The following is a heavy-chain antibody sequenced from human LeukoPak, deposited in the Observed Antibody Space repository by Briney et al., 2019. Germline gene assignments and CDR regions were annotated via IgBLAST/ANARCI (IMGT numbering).Heavy chain of an antibody. CDR3: ARHVLAAAGTKSHWFDP. CDR1: GGSISSSSYY. CDR2: IYYSGST. Sequence: SETLSLTCTVAGGSISSSSYYWAWIRQPPGKGLEWIGSIYYSGSTYYNPSLKSRVTISVDMSKNHFSLRLSSVTAADTAVYYCARHVLAAAGTKSHWFDPWGQGTLVTVSS. V-gene: IGHV4-39*01. D-gene: IGHD6-13*01. J-gene: IGHJ5*02.